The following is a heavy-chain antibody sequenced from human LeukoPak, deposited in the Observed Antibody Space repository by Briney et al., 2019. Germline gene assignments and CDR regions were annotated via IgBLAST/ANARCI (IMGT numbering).Heavy chain of an antibody. D-gene: IGHD2-8*02. CDR2: IYYSGTT. Sequence: SETLSLTCTVSGGSISNNYWSWIRQPPGKGLEWIGYIYYSGTTSYNPSLKSRVTISIDTSKSQFSLILSSVSAADTAVYYCARQAYCTATRCYPFDFWGQGSLVTVSS. CDR1: GGSISNNY. CDR3: ARQAYCTATRCYPFDF. V-gene: IGHV4-59*01. J-gene: IGHJ4*02.